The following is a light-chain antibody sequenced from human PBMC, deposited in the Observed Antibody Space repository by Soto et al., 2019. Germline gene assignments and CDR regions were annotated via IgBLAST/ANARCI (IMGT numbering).Light chain of an antibody. J-gene: IGKJ1*01. V-gene: IGKV1-5*01. CDR3: QQYHSYWT. CDR2: DAS. Sequence: DIQMTQSPSTLSASVGDTVTVTCRASQSVSGWLAWYQQKPGEAPKLLIYDASSLESGVPQRFSGSGSGTEFTLTISSLQTDDFSTYYCQQYHSYWTFGQGTKVE. CDR1: QSVSGW.